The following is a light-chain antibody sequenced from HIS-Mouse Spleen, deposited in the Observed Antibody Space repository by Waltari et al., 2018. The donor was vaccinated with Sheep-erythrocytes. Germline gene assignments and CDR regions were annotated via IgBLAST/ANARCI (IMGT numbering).Light chain of an antibody. J-gene: IGLJ3*02. Sequence: QSALTQPRSVSGSPGQSVTISCTGTSSDVGGYNYVSWYQQHPGKAPKLMVYDVSKGPSGVPDRCSGSKLGNTASLTISGVQAEDEADYYCCSYAGSYTFWVFGGGTKLTVL. CDR2: DVS. CDR3: CSYAGSYTFWV. CDR1: SSDVGGYNY. V-gene: IGLV2-11*01.